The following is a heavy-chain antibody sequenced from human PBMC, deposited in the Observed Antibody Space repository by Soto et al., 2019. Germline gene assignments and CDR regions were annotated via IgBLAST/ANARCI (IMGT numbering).Heavy chain of an antibody. V-gene: IGHV3-33*01. CDR3: ASTFEDGSSRGNY. D-gene: IGHD6-6*01. CDR1: GFTFSSYG. J-gene: IGHJ4*02. Sequence: QVQLVESGGGVVQPGRSLRLSCAASGFTFSSYGMHWVRQAPGKGLEWVAVIWYDGSNKYYADSVKGRFTISRDNSKNTLYLQMNSLRAEDTAVYYCASTFEDGSSRGNYWGQGTLVTVSS. CDR2: IWYDGSNK.